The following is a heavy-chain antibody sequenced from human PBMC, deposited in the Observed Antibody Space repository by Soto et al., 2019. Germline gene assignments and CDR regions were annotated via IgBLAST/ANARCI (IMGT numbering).Heavy chain of an antibody. V-gene: IGHV3-33*01. J-gene: IGHJ3*01. Sequence: QVQLVESGGGVVQPGGSLTLSCVASGFSFRSYGMNWVRQAPGQGLEWLAVIWDDGRTTFYADSVKGRFTISRDNPRNTVSLQKNSLRVEDTAMFYCARNYGEYEVFDVWGQGTVVSVSS. CDR2: IWDDGRTT. CDR1: GFSFRSYG. CDR3: ARNYGEYEVFDV. D-gene: IGHD4-17*01.